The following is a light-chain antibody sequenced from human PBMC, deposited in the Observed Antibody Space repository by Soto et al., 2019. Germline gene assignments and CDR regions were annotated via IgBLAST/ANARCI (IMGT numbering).Light chain of an antibody. CDR3: SSYTSSSTVI. J-gene: IGLJ2*01. V-gene: IGLV2-14*03. CDR2: DVS. Sequence: QSALTQPASVSGSPGQSITISCTGTSSDVGGYNYVSWYQQHPGKAPKLIIFDVSNRPSGVSDRFSGSKSANTASLTISGLRAEDGADYYCSSYTSSSTVIFGGGTNLTVL. CDR1: SSDVGGYNY.